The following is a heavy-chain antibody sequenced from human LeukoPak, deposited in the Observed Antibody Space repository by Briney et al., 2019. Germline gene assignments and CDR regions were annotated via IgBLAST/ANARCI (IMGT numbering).Heavy chain of an antibody. CDR2: ISSSGSTI. CDR1: GLTFSNYW. D-gene: IGHD3-22*01. Sequence: GGSLRLSCAASGLTFSNYWMSWIRQAPGKGLEWVSYISSSGSTIYYADSVKGRFTISRDNAKNSLYLQMNSLRAEDTAVYYCARGYYDSSGYVDYWGQRTLVTVSS. V-gene: IGHV3-11*01. CDR3: ARGYYDSSGYVDY. J-gene: IGHJ4*02.